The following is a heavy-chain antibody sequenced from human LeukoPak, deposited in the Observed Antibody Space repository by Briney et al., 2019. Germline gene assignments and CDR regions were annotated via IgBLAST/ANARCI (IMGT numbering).Heavy chain of an antibody. Sequence: PETLSLTCTVAGGSVSSYYWSWIRKPPGKGLEWIGYINHSGNTNYNPSLKSRVTISVDTSKNQFSLKLTSVTAADMAVYYCAREERYYDLWRGLGDWGQGTLVTVSS. CDR1: GGSVSSYY. D-gene: IGHD3-3*01. J-gene: IGHJ4*02. CDR3: AREERYYDLWRGLGD. CDR2: INHSGNT. V-gene: IGHV4-59*02.